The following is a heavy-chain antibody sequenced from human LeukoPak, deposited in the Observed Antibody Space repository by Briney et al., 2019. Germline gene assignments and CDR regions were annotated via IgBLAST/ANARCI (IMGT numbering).Heavy chain of an antibody. CDR3: ARPNLAYYYDSSGLGDAFDI. V-gene: IGHV5-51*01. Sequence: GESLKISCKGSGYRFTSYWIGWVRQMPGKGLEWMGIIYPGDSDTRYSPSFQGQVTISADKSISTAYLQWSSLKASDTAMYYCARPNLAYYYDSSGLGDAFDIWGQGTMVTVSS. D-gene: IGHD3-22*01. J-gene: IGHJ3*02. CDR1: GYRFTSYW. CDR2: IYPGDSDT.